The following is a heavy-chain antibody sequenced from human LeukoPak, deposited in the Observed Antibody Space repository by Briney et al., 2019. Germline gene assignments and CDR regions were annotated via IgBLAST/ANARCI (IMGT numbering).Heavy chain of an antibody. J-gene: IGHJ4*02. Sequence: SETLSLTCTVSGVSISSSSYYWGWIRQPPGKGAEWIGRIYYSGSTYYNPSLKSRVTISVDTTKNQFSLKLSTVTAADTAVYYCARHVQGYIVVPAAVDYWGQGTLVTVSS. CDR3: ARHVQGYIVVPAAVDY. V-gene: IGHV4-39*01. CDR1: GVSISSSSYY. CDR2: IYYSGST. D-gene: IGHD2-2*01.